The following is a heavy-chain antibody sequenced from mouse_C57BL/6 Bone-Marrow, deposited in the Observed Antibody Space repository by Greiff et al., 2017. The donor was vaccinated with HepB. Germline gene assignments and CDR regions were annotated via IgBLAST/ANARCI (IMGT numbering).Heavy chain of an antibody. V-gene: IGHV1-76*01. CDR1: GYTFTDYY. CDR3: ARGGFDY. Sequence: QVQLQQSGAELVRPGAPVKLSCKASGYTFTDYYINWVKQRPGQGLEWIARIYPGSGNTYYNEKFKGKATLTAEKSSSTAYMQLSSLTSEDSAVYFCARGGFDYWGQGTTLTVSS. CDR2: IYPGSGNT. J-gene: IGHJ2*01.